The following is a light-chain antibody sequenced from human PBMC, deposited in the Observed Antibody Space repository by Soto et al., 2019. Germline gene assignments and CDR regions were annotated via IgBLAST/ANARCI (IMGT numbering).Light chain of an antibody. CDR3: QQSYNTPLT. CDR1: QSISSY. J-gene: IGKJ4*01. V-gene: IGKV1-39*01. Sequence: DIRMTQSPSSLSASVGDRVTISCRASQSISSYLNWYQQKPGKAPKLLIYAASSLQGGLPSRFSGSGSETDFTLTISSLQPEDFATYYCQQSYNTPLTFGGGTKVEIK. CDR2: AAS.